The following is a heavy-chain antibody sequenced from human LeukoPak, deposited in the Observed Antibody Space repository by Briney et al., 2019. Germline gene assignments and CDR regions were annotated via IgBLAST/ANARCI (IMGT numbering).Heavy chain of an antibody. CDR3: ARKVQLVGYCYYYMDV. V-gene: IGHV3-11*01. CDR2: ISSSGSTI. J-gene: IGHJ6*03. Sequence: GGSLRLSCAASGFTFSDYYMSWIRQAPGKGLEWVSYISSSGSTIYYADSVKGRFTISRDNAKNSLYLQMNSLRAEDTAVYYRARKVQLVGYCYYYMDVWGKGTTVTVSS. D-gene: IGHD1-1*01. CDR1: GFTFSDYY.